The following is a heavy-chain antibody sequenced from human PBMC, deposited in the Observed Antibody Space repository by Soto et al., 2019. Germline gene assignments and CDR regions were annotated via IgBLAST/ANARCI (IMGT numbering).Heavy chain of an antibody. CDR1: GGSVSSGSYY. Sequence: SETLSLTCPVSGGSVSSGSYYWSWIRQPPGKGLEWIGYIYYSGSTNYNPSLKSRVTISVDTSKNQFSLKLSSVTAADTAVYYCARGALYWNYYYGMDVWGQGTTVTVS. CDR3: ARGALYWNYYYGMDV. V-gene: IGHV4-61*01. J-gene: IGHJ6*02. D-gene: IGHD2-8*02. CDR2: IYYSGST.